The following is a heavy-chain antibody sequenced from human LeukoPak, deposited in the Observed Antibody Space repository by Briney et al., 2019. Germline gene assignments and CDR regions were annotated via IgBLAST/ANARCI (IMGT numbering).Heavy chain of an antibody. CDR3: ARQPRDGYNPIDY. J-gene: IGHJ4*02. Sequence: SETLSLTCTVSGGSIGSYYWSWIRQPPGKGREWIGYIYYSGSTNYNPSLKSRVTISIDTSKNQFSLKLSSVTAADTAVYYCARQPRDGYNPIDYWGQGALVIVSS. D-gene: IGHD5-24*01. V-gene: IGHV4-59*01. CDR1: GGSIGSYY. CDR2: IYYSGST.